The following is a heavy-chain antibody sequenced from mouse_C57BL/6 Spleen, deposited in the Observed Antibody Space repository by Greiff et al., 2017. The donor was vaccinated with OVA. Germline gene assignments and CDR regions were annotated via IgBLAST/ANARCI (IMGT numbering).Heavy chain of an antibody. D-gene: IGHD1-1*01. J-gene: IGHJ2*01. CDR2: IDPANGNT. Sequence: EVQLQQSVAELVRPGASVKLSCTASGFNIKNTYMHWVKQRPEQGLEWIGRIDPANGNTKYAPKFQGKATITADTSSNTAYLQLSSLTSEDTAIYYCARSSGDYYGSSHYFDYWGQGTTLTVSS. CDR3: ARSSGDYYGSSHYFDY. CDR1: GFNIKNTY. V-gene: IGHV14-3*01.